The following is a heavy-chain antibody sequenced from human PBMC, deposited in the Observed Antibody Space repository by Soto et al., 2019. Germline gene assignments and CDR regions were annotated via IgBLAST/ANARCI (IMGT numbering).Heavy chain of an antibody. CDR1: GFTFSSYA. D-gene: IGHD6-13*01. J-gene: IGHJ4*02. V-gene: IGHV3-30-3*02. Sequence: GGSLRLSCAASGFTFSSYAMHWVRQAPGKGMEWVAVISYDRSNKYYADSVKGRFTISRDNSKNTLYLKMNSLRAKDTAVYYCAKQHPPAHYSSSWYADYWGQGTLVTVSS. CDR2: ISYDRSNK. CDR3: AKQHPPAHYSSSWYADY.